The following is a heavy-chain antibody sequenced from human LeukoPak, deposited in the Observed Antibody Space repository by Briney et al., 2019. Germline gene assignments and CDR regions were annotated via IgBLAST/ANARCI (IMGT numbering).Heavy chain of an antibody. J-gene: IGHJ4*02. CDR3: ARARPYYYDSSGYYPYYFDY. CDR2: IYSGGST. CDR1: GFTVSSNY. D-gene: IGHD3-22*01. Sequence: GGSLRLSCAASGFTVSSNYMSWVSQAPGKGLEWVSVIYSGGSTYYADSVKGRFTISRDNSKNTLYLQMNSLRAEDTAVYYCARARPYYYDSSGYYPYYFDYWGQGTLVTVSS. V-gene: IGHV3-53*01.